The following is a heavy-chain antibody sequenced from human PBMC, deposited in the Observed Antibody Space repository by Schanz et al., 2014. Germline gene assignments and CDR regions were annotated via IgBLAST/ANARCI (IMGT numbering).Heavy chain of an antibody. CDR2: IRYNGINE. CDR1: GFTFSNYD. D-gene: IGHD3-22*01. V-gene: IGHV3-30*02. Sequence: VLLVDSGGGLVQPGGSLRLSCAASGFTFSNYDMHWVRQAPGKGLEWVAFIRYNGINEYYADSVKGRFTISRDNSKNTLYLQMNSLRAEDTAVYYCAKDLPSDYYIAYWGQGTLVTVSS. CDR3: AKDLPSDYYIAY. J-gene: IGHJ4*02.